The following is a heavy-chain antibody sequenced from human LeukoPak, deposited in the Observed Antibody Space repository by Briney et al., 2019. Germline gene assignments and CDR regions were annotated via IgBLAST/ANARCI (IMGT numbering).Heavy chain of an antibody. D-gene: IGHD2-21*01. V-gene: IGHV3-30*03. CDR3: ARDAIYDSFDL. CDR2: ISSDRSNK. J-gene: IGHJ3*01. CDR1: GFTFSSNV. Sequence: GGSLRLSCAASGFTFSSNVMHWVRQAPGKGLQWVAVISSDRSNKYYVDSVKGRFTISRDNSKNTLYLQMNSLRAEDTAVYYCARDAIYDSFDLWGQGTMVTVSS.